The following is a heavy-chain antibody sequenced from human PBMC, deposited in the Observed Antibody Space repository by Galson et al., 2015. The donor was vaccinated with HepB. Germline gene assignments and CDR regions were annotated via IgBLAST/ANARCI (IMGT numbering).Heavy chain of an antibody. V-gene: IGHV4-39*01. J-gene: IGHJ4*02. D-gene: IGHD3/OR15-3a*01. Sequence: SETLSLTCTVSGGSISSSSYYWGWIRQPPGKGLEWIGSIYYSGSTYYNPSLKSRVTISVDTSKNQFSLKLSSVTAADTAVYYCVGIGLTAFDYWGQGTLVTVSS. CDR1: GGSISSSSYY. CDR2: IYYSGST. CDR3: VGIGLTAFDY.